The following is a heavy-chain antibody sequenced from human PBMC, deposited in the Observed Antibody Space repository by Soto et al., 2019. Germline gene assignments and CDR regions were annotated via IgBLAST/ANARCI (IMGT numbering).Heavy chain of an antibody. Sequence: SETLSLTCAVSGGSISSGGYSWSWIRQPPGKGLEWIGYIYYTGSNFYNPSLKNRVSISVDTSKNQFSLNVYSVTAADTAVYYCARPPPGQAPLYPPRLDFWGQGVKVTVSS. CDR1: GGSISSGGYS. CDR2: IYYTGSN. CDR3: ARPPPGQAPLYPPRLDF. V-gene: IGHV4-30-2*03. J-gene: IGHJ4*02. D-gene: IGHD2-2*02.